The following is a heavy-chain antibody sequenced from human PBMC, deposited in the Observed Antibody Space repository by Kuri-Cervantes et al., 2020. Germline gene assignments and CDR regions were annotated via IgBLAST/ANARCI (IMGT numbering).Heavy chain of an antibody. Sequence: GESLKISCAASGFTFSSYEMNWVRQAPGKGLEWVSYISSSGSTIYYADSVKGRFTISRDNAKNSLYLQMNSLRAEDTAVYYCANDVGVAAAGQEGNDYWGQGTLVTVSS. J-gene: IGHJ4*02. CDR2: ISSSGSTI. D-gene: IGHD6-13*01. V-gene: IGHV3-48*03. CDR1: GFTFSSYE. CDR3: ANDVGVAAAGQEGNDY.